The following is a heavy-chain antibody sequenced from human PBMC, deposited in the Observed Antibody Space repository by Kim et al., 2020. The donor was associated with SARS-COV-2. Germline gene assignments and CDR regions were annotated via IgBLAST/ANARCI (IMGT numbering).Heavy chain of an antibody. V-gene: IGHV5-51*01. CDR3: ARHESTYYFDY. J-gene: IGHJ4*02. Sequence: TRYSPSFQGQVTISADKSISTAYLQWSSLKASDTAMYYCARHESTYYFDYWGQGTLVTVSS. CDR2: T.